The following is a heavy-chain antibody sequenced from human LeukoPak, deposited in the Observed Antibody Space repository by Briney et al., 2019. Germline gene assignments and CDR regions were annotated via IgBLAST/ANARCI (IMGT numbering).Heavy chain of an antibody. V-gene: IGHV3-7*03. J-gene: IGHJ4*02. CDR1: VFTFSTHW. CDR3: ARDSTWQLDY. CDR2: IKEDGSVK. Sequence: GGSLRLSCTASVFTFSTHWMTWVRQPPGKGLEWVANIKEDGSVKYYVDSVKGRFTISRDNTKNALYLQMNSLRADDTAVYFCARDSTWQLDYWGQGTLITVSS. D-gene: IGHD5-12*01.